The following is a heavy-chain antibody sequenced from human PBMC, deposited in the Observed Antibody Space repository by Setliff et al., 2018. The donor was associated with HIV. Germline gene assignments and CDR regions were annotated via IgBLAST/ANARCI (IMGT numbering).Heavy chain of an antibody. CDR3: ARESGDSYLQFDY. J-gene: IGHJ4*02. Sequence: SETLSLTCDVSGFSISSRYYWGWIRQSPGKGLEWIGNIYHTGSSYYNPSLKSRVTISVDTSKNQFSLKLSSVTAADTAVYYCARESGDSYLQFDYWGQGTLVTVSS. V-gene: IGHV4-38-2*02. D-gene: IGHD2-21*02. CDR2: IYHTGSS. CDR1: GFSISSRYY.